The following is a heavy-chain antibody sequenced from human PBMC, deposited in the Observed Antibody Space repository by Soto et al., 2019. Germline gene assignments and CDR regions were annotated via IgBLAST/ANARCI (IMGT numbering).Heavy chain of an antibody. CDR1: GFSLSTSGVG. V-gene: IGHV2-5*02. CDR2: IYWDDDK. Sequence: QITLKESGPTLVKPTQTLTLTCTFSGFSLSTSGVGVGWIRQPPGKALEWLALIYWDDDKRYSPSLKSRLTITQDTSKNQVALTMTNLDPVDTATYYCAHSPIVVVIAGAFDIWGQGTMVTVSS. J-gene: IGHJ3*02. D-gene: IGHD2-21*01. CDR3: AHSPIVVVIAGAFDI.